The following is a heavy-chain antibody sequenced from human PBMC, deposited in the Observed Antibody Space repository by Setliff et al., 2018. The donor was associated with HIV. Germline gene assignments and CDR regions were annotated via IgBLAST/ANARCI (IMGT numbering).Heavy chain of an antibody. V-gene: IGHV1-46*01. D-gene: IGHD2-21*02. CDR2: INPSGGST. CDR1: GYTFTSYY. Sequence: GASVKVSCKASGYTFTSYYMHWVRQAPGQGLEWMGIINPSGGSTSYAQKFQGRVTMTRDTSTSTVYMELSSLRSEDTAEYYCARVGAYCGGDCYGWPADAFDIWGQGTMVTVSS. J-gene: IGHJ3*02. CDR3: ARVGAYCGGDCYGWPADAFDI.